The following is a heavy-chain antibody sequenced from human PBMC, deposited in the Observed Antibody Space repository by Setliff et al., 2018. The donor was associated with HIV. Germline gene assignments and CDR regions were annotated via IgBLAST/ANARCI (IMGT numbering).Heavy chain of an antibody. V-gene: IGHV1-24*01. Sequence: ASVKVSCKTSGYSFTSSGISWVRQAPGKGLEWMGGFDPEDDETVYAQKFQGRVTMTEDTSTDTAYMELSSLTSEDTAVYYCARGTRALGYCSGQEYFQHWGHGTLVTVSS. J-gene: IGHJ1*01. CDR1: GYSFTSSG. D-gene: IGHD2-15*01. CDR3: ARGTRALGYCSGQEYFQH. CDR2: FDPEDDET.